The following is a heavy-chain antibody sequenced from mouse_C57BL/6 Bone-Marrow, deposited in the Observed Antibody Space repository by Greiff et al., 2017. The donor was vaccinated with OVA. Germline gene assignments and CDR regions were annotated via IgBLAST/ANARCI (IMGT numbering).Heavy chain of an antibody. J-gene: IGHJ1*03. CDR2: LYPGDGDT. CDR1: GYAFSSYW. V-gene: IGHV1-80*01. CDR3: ARWTTVVATDWDFEG. D-gene: IGHD1-1*01. Sequence: QVQLKESGAELVKPGASVKISCKASGYAFSSYWMNWVKQRPGKGLEWIGQLYPGDGDTNYNGKFKGKATLTADKSSSTAYMQLRSLTSEDSAVYFCARWTTVVATDWDFEGRGTGATVTV.